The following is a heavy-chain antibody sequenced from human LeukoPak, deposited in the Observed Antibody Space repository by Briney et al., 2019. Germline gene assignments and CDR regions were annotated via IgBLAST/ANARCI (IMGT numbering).Heavy chain of an antibody. D-gene: IGHD4-17*01. CDR1: GFTISSNY. V-gene: IGHV3-53*01. Sequence: GGSLRLSCAASGFTISSNYMSWVRQAPGKGLEWVSVIYSGGSTYYADSVKGRFTISRDNSKNTLYLQMNSLRAEDTAVYYCARDHGDYDAFDIWGQGTMVTVSS. CDR3: ARDHGDYDAFDI. CDR2: IYSGGST. J-gene: IGHJ3*02.